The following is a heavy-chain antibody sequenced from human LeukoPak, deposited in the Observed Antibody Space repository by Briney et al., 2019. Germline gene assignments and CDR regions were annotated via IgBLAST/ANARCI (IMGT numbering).Heavy chain of an antibody. J-gene: IGHJ4*02. D-gene: IGHD6-19*01. CDR2: IYYSGST. V-gene: IGHV4-31*03. Sequence: SETLSLTCNVSGGSISSGGYYWSWIRQHPGKGLEWIGYIYYSGSTYYNPSLKSRVTISVDTSKNQFSLKLSSVTAADTAVYYCARENIAVAVDYWGQGTLVTVSS. CDR3: ARENIAVAVDY. CDR1: GGSISSGGYY.